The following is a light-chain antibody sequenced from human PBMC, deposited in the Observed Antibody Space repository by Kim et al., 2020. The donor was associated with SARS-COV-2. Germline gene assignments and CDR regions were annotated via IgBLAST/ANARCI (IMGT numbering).Light chain of an antibody. CDR1: QSVLYNSNNKNY. CDR3: QQCYSTPYT. J-gene: IGKJ2*01. V-gene: IGKV4-1*01. Sequence: MAPINFSSSQSVLYNSNNKNYLAWYQQKPGQPPKLLIYWASTRESGVPDRFSGSGSGTDFTLTISSLQAEDVAVYYCQQCYSTPYTFGQGTKLEI. CDR2: WAS.